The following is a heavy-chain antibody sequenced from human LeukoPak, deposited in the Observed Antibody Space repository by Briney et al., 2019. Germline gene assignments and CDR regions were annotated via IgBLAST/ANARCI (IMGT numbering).Heavy chain of an antibody. Sequence: ASVKVSCKASGYTFTSYYMHWVRQAPGQGLEWMGIINPSGGSTSYAQKFQGRVTKTRDTSTSTVYMELSSLRSEDTAVYYCARELKSLDAFDIWGQGTMVTVSS. D-gene: IGHD2-8*01. CDR1: GYTFTSYY. J-gene: IGHJ3*02. V-gene: IGHV1-46*01. CDR2: INPSGGST. CDR3: ARELKSLDAFDI.